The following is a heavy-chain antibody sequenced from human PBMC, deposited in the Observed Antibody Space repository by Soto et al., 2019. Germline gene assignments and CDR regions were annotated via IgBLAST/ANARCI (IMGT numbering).Heavy chain of an antibody. D-gene: IGHD1-1*01. V-gene: IGHV4-61*08. CDR1: GGSISSGDYY. CDR2: IYYSGST. Sequence: SETLSLTCTVSGGSISSGDYYWSWIRQPPGKGLEWIGYIYYSGSTNYNPSLKSRVTISVDTSKNQFSLKLSSVTAADTAVFYCAKHARYNWNDVYYLDYWGQGTLVTVSS. CDR3: AKHARYNWNDVYYLDY. J-gene: IGHJ4*02.